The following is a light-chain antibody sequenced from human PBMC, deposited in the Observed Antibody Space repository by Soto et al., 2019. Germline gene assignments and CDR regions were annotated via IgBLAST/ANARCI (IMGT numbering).Light chain of an antibody. Sequence: EIVLTQSPATLSLSPGERATLSCRASHSVRSHLAWFQQKPGQAPRLLIHDASNRATGIPARFSGSGSGTDFTLTISSLEPEDFAVYYCQHRINSRSFGGGTKVEIK. CDR2: DAS. V-gene: IGKV3-11*01. CDR3: QHRINSRS. J-gene: IGKJ4*01. CDR1: HSVRSH.